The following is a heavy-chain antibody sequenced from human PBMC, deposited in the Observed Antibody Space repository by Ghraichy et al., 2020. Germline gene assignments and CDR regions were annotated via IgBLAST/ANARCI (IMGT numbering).Heavy chain of an antibody. CDR1: GGSISNYY. CDR2: IFYRGST. Sequence: SQTLSLTCTVSGGSISNYYWSWIRQPPGKGLEWIGYIFYRGSTNYNPSLKSRVTISIDTSKNQFSLKLSSVTAADTAVYYCARAVRSNWYFDLWGRGTLVTVSS. V-gene: IGHV4-59*01. CDR3: ARAVRSNWYFDL. D-gene: IGHD1-14*01. J-gene: IGHJ2*01.